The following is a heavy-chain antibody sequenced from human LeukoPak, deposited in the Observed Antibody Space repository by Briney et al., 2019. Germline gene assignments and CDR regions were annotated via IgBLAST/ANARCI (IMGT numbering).Heavy chain of an antibody. D-gene: IGHD2-8*01. CDR1: GYSISSGYY. CDR3: ARLMVWGGPFGY. CDR2: IYHSGST. Sequence: PSETLSLTCAVSGYSISSGYYWGWIRQPPGQGLEWIGSIYHSGSTYYNPSLKSRVTISVDTSKNQFSLKLSSVTAADTAVYYCARLMVWGGPFGYWGQGTLVTVSS. V-gene: IGHV4-38-2*01. J-gene: IGHJ4*02.